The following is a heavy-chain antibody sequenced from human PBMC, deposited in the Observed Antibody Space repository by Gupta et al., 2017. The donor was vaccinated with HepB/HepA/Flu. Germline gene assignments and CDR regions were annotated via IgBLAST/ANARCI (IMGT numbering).Heavy chain of an antibody. CDR2: INHSGST. D-gene: IGHD2-2*01. CDR3: ARILGYCSSTSCYRAQYNYYYYYMDV. CDR1: GGSFSGYY. V-gene: IGHV4-34*01. J-gene: IGHJ6*03. Sequence: QVQLQQWGAGLLKPSETLSLTCAVYGGSFSGYYWSWIRQPPGKGLEWIGEINHSGSTNYNPSLKSRVTISVDTSKNQFSLKLSSVTAADTAVYYCARILGYCSSTSCYRAQYNYYYYYMDVWGKGTTVTVSS.